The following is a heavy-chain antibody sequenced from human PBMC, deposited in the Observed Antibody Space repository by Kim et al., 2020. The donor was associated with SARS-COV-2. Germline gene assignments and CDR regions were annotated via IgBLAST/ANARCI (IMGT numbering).Heavy chain of an antibody. J-gene: IGHJ4*02. CDR2: TI. Sequence: TIYYADSVNGRYTISRDNAENSLFRQMNGLRAEDTALYYCATVLSKDSNYWGQGTLVIVSS. D-gene: IGHD2-15*01. CDR3: ATVLSKDSNY. V-gene: IGHV3-48*01.